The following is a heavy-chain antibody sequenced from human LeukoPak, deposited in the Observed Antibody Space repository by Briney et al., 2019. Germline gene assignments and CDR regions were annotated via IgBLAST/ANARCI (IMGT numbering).Heavy chain of an antibody. V-gene: IGHV5-51*07. CDR1: GGSFTKFW. CDR3: ARLTMVRGVDH. Sequence: GESLKISCEGSGGSFTKFWIGWVHQMPGKGLELMGIIYPADSDTRYSPSFQGQVTISADKSISTAYLQWSSLKASDTAMYYCARLTMVRGVDHWGQGTLVTVSS. J-gene: IGHJ5*02. D-gene: IGHD3-10*01. CDR2: IYPADSDT.